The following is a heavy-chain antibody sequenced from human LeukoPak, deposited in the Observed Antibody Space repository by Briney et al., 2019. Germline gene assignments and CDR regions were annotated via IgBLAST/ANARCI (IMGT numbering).Heavy chain of an antibody. D-gene: IGHD6-13*01. CDR2: IWYDGSNK. CDR3: ASEAAAGTSGAFDI. J-gene: IGHJ3*02. Sequence: SCAASGFTFSSYGMHWVRQAPGKGLEWVAVIWYDGSNKYYADSVKGRFTISRDNSKNTLYLQMNSLRAEDTAVYYCASEAAAGTSGAFDIWGQGTMVTVSS. CDR1: GFTFSSYG. V-gene: IGHV3-33*01.